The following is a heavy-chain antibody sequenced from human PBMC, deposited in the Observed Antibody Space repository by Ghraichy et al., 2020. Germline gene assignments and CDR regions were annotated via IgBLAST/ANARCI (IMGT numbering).Heavy chain of an antibody. CDR3: ARRPYGENYDYYGMDV. V-gene: IGHV4-59*08. J-gene: IGHJ6*02. D-gene: IGHD4-17*01. CDR1: GGSISNYY. Sequence: SKTLSLTCTVSGGSISNYYWNWIRQPPGKGLEWIGYIYYSGTANYNPSLKSRVTISLDTSKNQFSLKLSSVTAADTAVYYCARRPYGENYDYYGMDVWGQGTTVTVSS. CDR2: IYYSGTA.